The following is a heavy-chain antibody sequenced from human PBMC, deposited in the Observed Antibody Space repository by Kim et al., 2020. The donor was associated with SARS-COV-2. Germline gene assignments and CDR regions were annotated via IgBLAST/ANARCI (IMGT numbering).Heavy chain of an antibody. D-gene: IGHD2-15*01. CDR3: ARGGDIVVVVAAKGHYFDY. Sequence: GRFTISRDNSKNTLYLQMNSLRAEDTAVYYCARGGDIVVVVAAKGHYFDYWGQGTLVTVSS. J-gene: IGHJ4*02. V-gene: IGHV3-30*01.